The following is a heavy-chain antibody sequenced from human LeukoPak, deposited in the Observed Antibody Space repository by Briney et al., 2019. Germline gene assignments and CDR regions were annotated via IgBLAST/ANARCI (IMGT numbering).Heavy chain of an antibody. D-gene: IGHD4-11*01. CDR2: IDSSGGT. CDR3: VRDVYSTAWGYYSDS. J-gene: IGHJ4*02. CDR1: GSTISNYQ. Sequence: SETLTLTCTVSGSTISNYQLSWIRQTAGKGLEWIGHIDSSGGTYYNPSLKSGVTMSVDTSKNQVFVQLTSVTAADTAVYYCVRDVYSTAWGYYSDSWGQGILVTVSS. V-gene: IGHV4-4*07.